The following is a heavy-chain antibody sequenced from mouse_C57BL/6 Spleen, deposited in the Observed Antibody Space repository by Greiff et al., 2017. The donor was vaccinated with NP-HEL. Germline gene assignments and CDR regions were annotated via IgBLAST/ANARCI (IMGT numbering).Heavy chain of an antibody. CDR2: IYPGDGDT. CDR1: GYAFSSSW. D-gene: IGHD4-1*01. Sequence: VQLQQSGPELVKPGASVKISCKASGYAFSSSWMNWVKQRPGKGLEGIGRIYPGDGDTNYNGKFKGKATLTADKSSSTAYMQLSILTSEDSAVYFCARSNWDAAYWGQGTLVTVSA. CDR3: ARSNWDAAY. V-gene: IGHV1-82*01. J-gene: IGHJ3*01.